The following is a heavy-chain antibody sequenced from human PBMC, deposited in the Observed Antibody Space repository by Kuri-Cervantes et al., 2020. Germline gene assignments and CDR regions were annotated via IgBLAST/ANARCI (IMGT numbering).Heavy chain of an antibody. CDR2: ITPIFGTA. V-gene: IGHV1-69*13. Sequence: SVKVSCKASGGTFSSYAISWVRQAPGQGLEWMGGITPIFGTANYAQKFQGRVTITADESTSTAYMELSSLRSEDTAVYYCARTLSGYCSSPSWGGDCWFDPWGQGTLVTVSS. CDR1: GGTFSSYA. J-gene: IGHJ5*02. D-gene: IGHD2-2*01. CDR3: ARTLSGYCSSPSWGGDCWFDP.